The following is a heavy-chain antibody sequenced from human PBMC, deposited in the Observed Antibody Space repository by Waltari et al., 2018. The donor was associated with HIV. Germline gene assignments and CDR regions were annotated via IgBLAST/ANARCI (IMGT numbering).Heavy chain of an antibody. CDR2: INQDGNEK. D-gene: IGHD1-7*01. CDR1: GFTFGSYW. J-gene: IGHJ6*02. V-gene: IGHV3-7*01. CDR3: ARRSRYNWNYPYYYGMDV. Sequence: EVQLVDSGGGLVQRGGYLRLSCAASGFTFGSYWMSWVRQASGEGLEWVANINQDGNEKYYVDSVKGRFTISRDNAKNSLYLQMNSLRAEDTAVYFCARRSRYNWNYPYYYGMDVWGQGTTVTVSS.